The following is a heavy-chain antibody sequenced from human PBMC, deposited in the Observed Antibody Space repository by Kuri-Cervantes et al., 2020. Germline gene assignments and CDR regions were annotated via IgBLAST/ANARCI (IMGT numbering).Heavy chain of an antibody. Sequence: GGSLRLSCAASGFTFSSYWMHWVRQAPGKGLVWVSRINSDGSSTNYADSVKGRFTISRDNAKKTVYLQVNSLRAEDTAVYYCARGYYYGSGSTNYYYMDVWGKGTTVTVSS. CDR1: GFTFSSYW. CDR2: INSDGSST. V-gene: IGHV3-74*01. J-gene: IGHJ6*03. D-gene: IGHD3-10*01. CDR3: ARGYYYGSGSTNYYYMDV.